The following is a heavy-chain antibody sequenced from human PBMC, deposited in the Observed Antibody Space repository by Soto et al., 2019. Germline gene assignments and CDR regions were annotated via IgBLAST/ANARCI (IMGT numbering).Heavy chain of an antibody. CDR1: GYTFTSYG. Sequence: ASVKVSCKASGYTFTSYGISWVRQAPGQGLEWMGWISAYNGNTNYAQKLQGRVTMTTDTSTSTAYMELRSLRSDDTAVYYCGRDLLFVLRFLEWPFDYWGQGTLVTVSS. J-gene: IGHJ4*02. V-gene: IGHV1-18*01. CDR3: GRDLLFVLRFLEWPFDY. D-gene: IGHD3-3*01. CDR2: ISAYNGNT.